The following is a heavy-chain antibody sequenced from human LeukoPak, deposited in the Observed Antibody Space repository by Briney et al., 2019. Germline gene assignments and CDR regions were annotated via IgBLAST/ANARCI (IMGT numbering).Heavy chain of an antibody. CDR1: GFTFSESW. CDR3: ATYINWVAGDV. J-gene: IGHJ6*02. V-gene: IGHV3-7*01. D-gene: IGHD1-1*01. Sequence: GGSLRLSCAASGFTFSESWMTWVRQVPGQGLEWVAHINHEGGGIQYVDSVKGRFTISRDNAKGSVYLQMNSLRAEDTAIYHCATYINWVAGDVWGQGATVIVSS. CDR2: INHEGGGI.